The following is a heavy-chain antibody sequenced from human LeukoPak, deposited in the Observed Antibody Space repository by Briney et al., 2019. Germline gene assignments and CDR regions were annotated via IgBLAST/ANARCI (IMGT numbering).Heavy chain of an antibody. CDR1: GYTFTGYY. V-gene: IGHV1-18*04. D-gene: IGHD2-2*01. Sequence: GASVKVSCKASGYTFTGYYMHWVRQAPGQGLEWMGWISAYNGNTNYAQKLQGRVTMTTDTSTSTAYMELRSLRSDDTAVYYCASGTSYYYYMDVWGKGTTVTVSS. CDR2: ISAYNGNT. CDR3: ASGTSYYYYMDV. J-gene: IGHJ6*03.